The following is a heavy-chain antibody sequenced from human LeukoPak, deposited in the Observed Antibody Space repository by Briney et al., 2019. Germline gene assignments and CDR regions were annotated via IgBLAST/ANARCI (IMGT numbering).Heavy chain of an antibody. D-gene: IGHD3-10*01. CDR2: ISSSSSYI. Sequence: GSLRLSCAASGFSFSSYSMNWVRQAPGKGLEWVSSISSSSSYIYYVDSVKGRFTISRDNSRNTLYLQMNSLRAEDTAVYYCAKDGVWIGEKKANMDIWGKGTTV. CDR1: GFSFSSYS. J-gene: IGHJ6*03. CDR3: AKDGVWIGEKKANMDI. V-gene: IGHV3-21*04.